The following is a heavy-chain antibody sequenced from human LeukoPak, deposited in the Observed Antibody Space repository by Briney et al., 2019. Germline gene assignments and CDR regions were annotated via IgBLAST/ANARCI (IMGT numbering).Heavy chain of an antibody. CDR2: MNPNRGNT. CDR1: GYTFTSYD. Sequence: ASVKVSCKASGYTFTSYDINWVRQATGQGLEWMGWMNPNRGNTGYAQKFQGRVTMTRNTSISTAYMELSSLRSEDTAVYYCARGRDYYYGMDVWGQGTTVTVSS. J-gene: IGHJ6*02. CDR3: ARGRDYYYGMDV. V-gene: IGHV1-8*01.